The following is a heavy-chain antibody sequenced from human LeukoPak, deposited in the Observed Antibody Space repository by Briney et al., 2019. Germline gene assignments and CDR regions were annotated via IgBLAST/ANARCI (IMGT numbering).Heavy chain of an antibody. CDR1: RFTFSDYW. Sequence: PGGSLRLSCAASRFTFSDYWMSWVRQAPGKGLEWVANIVQDGSDKHYVDSVKGRFTISRDNAKSSLYLQMNSLRAEDTAVYYCARRGYSYGMDVWGQGTTVTVSS. CDR3: ARRGYSYGMDV. D-gene: IGHD5-12*01. V-gene: IGHV3-7*01. CDR2: IVQDGSDK. J-gene: IGHJ6*02.